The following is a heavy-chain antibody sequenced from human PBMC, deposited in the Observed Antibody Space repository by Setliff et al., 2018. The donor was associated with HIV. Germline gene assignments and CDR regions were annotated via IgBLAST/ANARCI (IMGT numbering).Heavy chain of an antibody. CDR2: MYSSGRV. Sequence: SETLSLTCTVSGDSISSHYWSWIRQPPGKGLEWIGTMYSSGRVSYNSSLKTRVTISGDTSKNHFSLNMTSVTAADTAVYYCARPVSKYFYAMDVWCLGTTVTVSS. CDR3: ARPVSKYFYAMDV. V-gene: IGHV4-59*11. CDR1: GDSISSHY. J-gene: IGHJ6*02.